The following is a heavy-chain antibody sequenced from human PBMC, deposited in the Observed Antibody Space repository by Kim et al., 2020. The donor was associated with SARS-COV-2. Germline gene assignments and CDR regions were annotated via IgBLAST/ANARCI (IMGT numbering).Heavy chain of an antibody. CDR2: INHSGST. J-gene: IGHJ4*02. Sequence: SETLSLTCAVYGGSFSGYYWSWIRQPPGKGLEWIGEINHSGSTNYNPSFKSRVTISVDTSKNQFSLRLSSVTAADTAVYYCAREIRARYFDWLSRIDYWGQGTLVTVSS. D-gene: IGHD3-9*01. V-gene: IGHV4-34*01. CDR3: AREIRARYFDWLSRIDY. CDR1: GGSFSGYY.